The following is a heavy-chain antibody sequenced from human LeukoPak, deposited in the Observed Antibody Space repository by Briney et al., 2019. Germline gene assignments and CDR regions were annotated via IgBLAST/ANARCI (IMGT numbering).Heavy chain of an antibody. Sequence: PGGSLRLSCAASGFTFSVYYMSWIRQAPGKGLEWVSYISSSGSTIYYADSVKGRFTISRDNAKNSLYLQMNSLRAEDTAVYYCARDHGSVADILTNWGQGTLVTVSS. CDR2: ISSSGSTI. D-gene: IGHD6-19*01. CDR3: ARDHGSVADILTN. CDR1: GFTFSVYY. J-gene: IGHJ4*02. V-gene: IGHV3-11*01.